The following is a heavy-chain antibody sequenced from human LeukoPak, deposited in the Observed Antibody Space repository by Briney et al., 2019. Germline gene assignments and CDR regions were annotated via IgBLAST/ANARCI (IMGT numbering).Heavy chain of an antibody. CDR3: ARHIVVVTANDYYYGMDV. CDR1: GYTFTTYG. CDR2: ISGYNGNT. J-gene: IGHJ6*02. D-gene: IGHD2-21*02. V-gene: IGHV1-18*01. Sequence: ASVKVSCKASGYTFTTYGISWVRQAPGQGLEWMGWISGYNGNTNYAQKLQGRVTMTADTSTSSVYMELRSLRSDDTAVYYCARHIVVVTANDYYYGMDVWGQGTTVTVSS.